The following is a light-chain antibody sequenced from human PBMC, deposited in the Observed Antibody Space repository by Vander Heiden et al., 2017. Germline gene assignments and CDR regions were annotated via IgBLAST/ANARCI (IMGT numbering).Light chain of an antibody. V-gene: IGKV3-20*01. CDR3: QQYISSPWT. Sequence: EIVLTQSPGTLSLSPGERATLSCRASQSVNRNYLAWFQQKPGQAPRLLIYTASSRATGIPDRFSGRGSGTDFTLTISSLEPDDFAVYYCQQYISSPWTFGQGTKVEIK. CDR1: QSVNRNY. J-gene: IGKJ1*01. CDR2: TAS.